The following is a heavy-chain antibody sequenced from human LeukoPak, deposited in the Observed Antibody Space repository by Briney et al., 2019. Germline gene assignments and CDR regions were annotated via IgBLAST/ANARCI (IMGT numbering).Heavy chain of an antibody. D-gene: IGHD1-26*01. CDR3: ARTRRFNLGELAYFHYYIDV. Sequence: SETLSLTCTVSGDSMNSDISYWTWIRQHPTKGLEWIGFISSSGNTYLNPSLKSRIKISRDRSRNHFSLSLSSTTGADTALYYCARTRRFNLGELAYFHYYIDVWGQGTTVTVSS. CDR1: GDSMNSDISY. J-gene: IGHJ6*03. V-gene: IGHV4-31*03. CDR2: ISSSGNT.